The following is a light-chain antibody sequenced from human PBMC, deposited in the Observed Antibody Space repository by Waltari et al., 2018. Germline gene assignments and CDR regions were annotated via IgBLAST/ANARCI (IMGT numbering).Light chain of an antibody. CDR2: TTN. J-gene: IGLJ2*01. CDR1: TGAVPSGNY. Sequence: QTVVTQEPSLTVSPGGTITLTCASSTGAVPSGNYPNWFQQKPGQAPRPLIYTTNNKHSWTPARFAGSLLGGKAALTLSGVQPEDEADYYCLIYYGGIVVFGGGTKLTVL. V-gene: IGLV7-43*01. CDR3: LIYYGGIVV.